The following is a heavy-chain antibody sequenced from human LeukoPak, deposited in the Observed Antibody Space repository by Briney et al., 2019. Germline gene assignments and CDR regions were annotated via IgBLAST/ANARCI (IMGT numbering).Heavy chain of an antibody. D-gene: IGHD2-15*01. CDR1: GFSLGTYW. J-gene: IGHJ4*02. V-gene: IGHV3-7*01. CDR2: LNQDGAEK. Sequence: GGSLRLSCVASGFSLGTYWMSWVRQAPGKGLEWVANLNQDGAEKHYVDSVKGRFTISRDNAKNSLYLELNSLRAEDTAVYYCARDKVVGDSYFDSWGQGILVTVSS. CDR3: ARDKVVGDSYFDS.